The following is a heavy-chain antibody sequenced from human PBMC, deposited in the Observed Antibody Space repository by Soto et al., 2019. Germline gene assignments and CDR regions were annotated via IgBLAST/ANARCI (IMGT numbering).Heavy chain of an antibody. CDR2: ITINGNN. D-gene: IGHD7-27*01. J-gene: IGHJ1*01. Sequence: QVQQQESGPGLVKPSDTLSLTCSVSGAYTSDFSCSWIRQPAGTGLEWIGRITINGNNQKNPSFQSRVTVSIDTSRNHFSMNLQSATAADTALYYCARETGENLSYEAHWVPGTLVTVSS. CDR3: ARETGENLSYEAH. CDR1: GAYTSDFS. V-gene: IGHV4-4*07.